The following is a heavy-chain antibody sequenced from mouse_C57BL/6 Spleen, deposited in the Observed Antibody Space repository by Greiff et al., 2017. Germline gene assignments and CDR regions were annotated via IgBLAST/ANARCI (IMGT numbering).Heavy chain of an antibody. D-gene: IGHD1-1*01. Sequence: EVKLMDSGPGLVKPSQTVFLTCTVTGISITTGNYRWSWIRQFPGNKLEWIGYIYYSGTITYNPSLTSRTTITRDTPKNQFFLEMSSLTAEDTATYYCARDGDYYGSWYFDVWGTGTTVTVSS. J-gene: IGHJ1*03. CDR2: IYYSGTI. V-gene: IGHV3-5*01. CDR1: GISITTGNYR. CDR3: ARDGDYYGSWYFDV.